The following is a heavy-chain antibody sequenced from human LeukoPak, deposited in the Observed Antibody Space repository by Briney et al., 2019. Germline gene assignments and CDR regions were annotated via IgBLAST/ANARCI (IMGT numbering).Heavy chain of an antibody. Sequence: PGGSLRLSCAASGFTFDDYAMHWVRQAPGKGLEWVSGISWNSGNTAYADSVKGRFTISRDNAKNSLYLQMDSLRAEDTAVYYCARDRAVVRGVYFDYWGQGTLVTVSS. D-gene: IGHD3-10*01. CDR3: ARDRAVVRGVYFDY. J-gene: IGHJ4*02. CDR2: ISWNSGNT. V-gene: IGHV3-9*01. CDR1: GFTFDDYA.